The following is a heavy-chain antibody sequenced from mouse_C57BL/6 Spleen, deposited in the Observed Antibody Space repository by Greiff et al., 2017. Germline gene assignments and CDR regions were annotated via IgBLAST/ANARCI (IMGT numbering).Heavy chain of an antibody. CDR1: GYAFSSSW. V-gene: IGHV1-82*01. D-gene: IGHD2-2*01. J-gene: IGHJ3*01. CDR3: TDGYDKAWFAY. CDR2: IYPGDGDT. Sequence: VQLVESGPELVKPGASVKISCKASGYAFSSSWMNWVKQRPGKGLEWIGRIYPGDGDTNYNGKFKGKATLTADKSSSTAYMQLSSLTSEDSAVYFCTDGYDKAWFAYWGQGTLVTVSA.